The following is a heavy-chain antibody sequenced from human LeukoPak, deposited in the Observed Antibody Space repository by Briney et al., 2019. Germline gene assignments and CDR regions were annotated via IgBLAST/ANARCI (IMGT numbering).Heavy chain of an antibody. CDR1: GFTFTNYW. D-gene: IGHD3-10*01. Sequence: GGSLRLSCATSGFTFTNYWMSWIRQAPGKGLEWVSYISSSGSTIYYADSVKGRFTISRDNAKNSLYLQMNSLRAEDTAVYYCARDPLYGSGSYLVYWGQGTLVTVSS. CDR2: ISSSGSTI. V-gene: IGHV3-11*01. J-gene: IGHJ4*02. CDR3: ARDPLYGSGSYLVY.